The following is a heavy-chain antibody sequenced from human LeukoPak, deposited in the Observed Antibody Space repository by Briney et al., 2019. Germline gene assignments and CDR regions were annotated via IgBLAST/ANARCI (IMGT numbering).Heavy chain of an antibody. CDR2: IYSGGST. CDR3: AKVLIRGSPFDY. J-gene: IGHJ4*02. CDR1: GFTVSSNY. Sequence: GGSLRLSCAASGFTVSSNYMSWVRQAPGKGLEWVSVIYSGGSTYYADSVKGRFTISRDNSKNTLYLQMNSLRAEDTAVYYCAKVLIRGSPFDYWGQGTLVTVSS. V-gene: IGHV3-66*01. D-gene: IGHD1-26*01.